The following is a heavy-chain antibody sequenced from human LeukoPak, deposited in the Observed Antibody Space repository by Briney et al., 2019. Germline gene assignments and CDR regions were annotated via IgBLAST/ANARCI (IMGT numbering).Heavy chain of an antibody. J-gene: IGHJ3*02. CDR2: IYYSGST. D-gene: IGHD2-2*01. CDR1: GGSISSSSYY. CDR3: ARSDIVVVPAAIPRAFDI. Sequence: SETLSLTCTVSGGSISSSSYYWGWIRPPPGQGLVWIGSIYYSGSTYYNPSLKSRVTISVDTSKNQFSLKLSSVTAADTAVYYCARSDIVVVPAAIPRAFDIWGQGTMVTVSS. V-gene: IGHV4-39*01.